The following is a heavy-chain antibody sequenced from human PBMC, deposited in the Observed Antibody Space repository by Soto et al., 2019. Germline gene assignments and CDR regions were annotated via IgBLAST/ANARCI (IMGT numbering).Heavy chain of an antibody. CDR1: GFTFSSYG. CDR2: IWYDGSNK. J-gene: IGHJ4*02. CDR3: ARDWNYGSFDY. D-gene: IGHD1-7*01. Sequence: QVQLVESGGGVVQPGRYLRLSCAASGFTFSSYGMHWVRQAPGKGLEWVAVIWYDGSNKYYADSVKGRFTISRDNSKNTLYLQMNSLRAEDTAVYYCARDWNYGSFDYWGQGTLVTVSS. V-gene: IGHV3-33*01.